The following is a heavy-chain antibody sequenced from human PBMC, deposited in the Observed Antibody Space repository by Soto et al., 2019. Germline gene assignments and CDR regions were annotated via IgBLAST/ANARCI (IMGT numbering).Heavy chain of an antibody. J-gene: IGHJ4*02. D-gene: IGHD2-2*01. CDR3: AGAFCTSTSCYSTDY. Sequence: SVKVSCKASGGTFSSYALSWVRQAPGQGLEWMGGIIPIFGAANYAQKFQGRVTITADESTKTAYMELISLRSEDTAVYYCAGAFCTSTSCYSTDYWGQGTLVTVSS. CDR2: IIPIFGAA. CDR1: GGTFSSYA. V-gene: IGHV1-69*13.